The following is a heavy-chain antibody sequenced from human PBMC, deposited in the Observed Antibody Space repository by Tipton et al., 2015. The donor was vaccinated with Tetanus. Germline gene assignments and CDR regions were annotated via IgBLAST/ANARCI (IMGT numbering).Heavy chain of an antibody. CDR3: ARPHYYDSSGYYYDQFFQH. CDR1: GGSISSSSYY. V-gene: IGHV4-39*01. J-gene: IGHJ1*01. D-gene: IGHD3-22*01. Sequence: TLSLTCTVSGGSISSSSYYWGWIRQPPGKRLEWIGSIYYSGSAYHNPSLKSRVTISVDTSKNQFSLKLSSVTAADTAVYYCARPHYYDSSGYYYDQFFQHWGQGTLVAVSS. CDR2: IYYSGSA.